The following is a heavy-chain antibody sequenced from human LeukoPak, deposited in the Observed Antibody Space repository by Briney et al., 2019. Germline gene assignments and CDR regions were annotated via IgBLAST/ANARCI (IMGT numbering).Heavy chain of an antibody. CDR2: IIPIFGTA. Sequence: SVKVSCKASGGTFSSYAISWVRQAPGQGLEWMGGIIPIFGTANYAQKFQGRVTITADKSTSTAYMELSSLRSEDTAVYYCESTSITMVRGVIRTDYWGQGTLVTVSS. D-gene: IGHD3-10*01. J-gene: IGHJ4*02. CDR3: ESTSITMVRGVIRTDY. CDR1: GGTFSSYA. V-gene: IGHV1-69*06.